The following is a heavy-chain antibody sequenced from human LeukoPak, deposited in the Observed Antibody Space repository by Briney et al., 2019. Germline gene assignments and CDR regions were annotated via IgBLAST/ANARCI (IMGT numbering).Heavy chain of an antibody. CDR3: ASCSWYGDDAFDI. D-gene: IGHD6-13*01. J-gene: IGHJ3*02. Sequence: ASVKVSCKASGCTFTSYGISWVRQAPGQGLEWMGWISAYNGNTNYAQKLQGRVTMTTDTSTSTAYMELRSLRSDDTAVYYCASCSWYGDDAFDIWGQGTMVTVSS. CDR2: ISAYNGNT. V-gene: IGHV1-18*01. CDR1: GCTFTSYG.